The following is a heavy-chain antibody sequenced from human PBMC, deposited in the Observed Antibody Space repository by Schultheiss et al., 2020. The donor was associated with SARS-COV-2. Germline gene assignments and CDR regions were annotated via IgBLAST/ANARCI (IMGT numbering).Heavy chain of an antibody. CDR2: IYHSGST. CDR3: AREEYDFWSGYSRLVDY. CDR1: GYSISSGYY. J-gene: IGHJ4*02. D-gene: IGHD3-3*01. V-gene: IGHV4-38-2*02. Sequence: SETLSLTCAVSGYSISSGYYWGWIRQPPGKGLEWIGSIYHSGSTYYNPSLKSRVTISVDTSKNQFSLKLSSVTAADTAVYYCAREEYDFWSGYSRLVDYWGQGTLVTVSS.